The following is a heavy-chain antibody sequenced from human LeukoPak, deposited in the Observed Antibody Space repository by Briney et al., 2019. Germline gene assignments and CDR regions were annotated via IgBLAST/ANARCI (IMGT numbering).Heavy chain of an antibody. J-gene: IGHJ6*03. V-gene: IGHV3-73*01. CDR2: IRSKADSYAT. Sequence: GGSLRLSCAASGFSFSDSGMHWVRQASGKGLEWVGHIRSKADSYATVYAASVKGRFTITRDDSENTAYLQMNSLKTEDTAVYYCARDWVVPGGDYMDVWGKGTTVTISS. CDR1: GFSFSDSG. D-gene: IGHD2-8*02. CDR3: ARDWVVPGGDYMDV.